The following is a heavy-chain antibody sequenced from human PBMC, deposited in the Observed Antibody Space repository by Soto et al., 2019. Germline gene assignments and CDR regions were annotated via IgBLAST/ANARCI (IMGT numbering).Heavy chain of an antibody. V-gene: IGHV3-33*01. CDR3: ARDGIGGTVFRGYLDY. J-gene: IGHJ4*02. Sequence: QEQLVESGGGVVQPGTSLRLSCAVPGGIFHGYGMHWVRQAPGKGLEWVAIIRFDGSNEEYADSVKGRFTISRDNSKTTLDLQMNTLGAEDTAVYYCARDGIGGTVFRGYLDYWGRGTVVTVSS. CDR2: IRFDGSNE. CDR1: GGIFHGYG. D-gene: IGHD1-7*01.